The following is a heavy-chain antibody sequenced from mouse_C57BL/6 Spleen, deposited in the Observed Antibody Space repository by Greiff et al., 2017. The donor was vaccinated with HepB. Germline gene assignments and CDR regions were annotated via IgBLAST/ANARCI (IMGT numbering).Heavy chain of an antibody. J-gene: IGHJ4*01. V-gene: IGHV5-16*01. D-gene: IGHD1-1*01. CDR1: GFTFSDYY. CDR3: ARESYGSSWDYAMDY. Sequence: EVMLVESEGGLVQPGSSMKLSCTASGFTFSDYYMAWVRQVPEKGLEWVANINYDGSSTYYLDSLKSRFIISRDNAKNILYLQMSSLKSEDTATYYCARESYGSSWDYAMDYWGQGTSVTVSS. CDR2: INYDGSST.